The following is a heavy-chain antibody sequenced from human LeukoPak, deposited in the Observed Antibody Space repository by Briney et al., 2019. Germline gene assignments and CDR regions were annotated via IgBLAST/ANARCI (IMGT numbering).Heavy chain of an antibody. CDR2: ISGNGHA. Sequence: GGSLRLSCAASGFTLSSFAMNWVRQAPGKGLEWVSAISGNGHAYYADSVKGRFTISRDNSKNTLYLQMNSLRAEDTAVYYCTRVITCPHYWGQGTLVTVSS. CDR1: GFTLSSFA. J-gene: IGHJ4*02. V-gene: IGHV3-23*01. CDR3: TRVITCPHY.